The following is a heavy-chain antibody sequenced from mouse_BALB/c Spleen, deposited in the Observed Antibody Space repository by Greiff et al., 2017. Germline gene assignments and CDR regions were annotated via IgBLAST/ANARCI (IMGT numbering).Heavy chain of an antibody. CDR2: ISSGGGNT. CDR1: GFTFSSYT. V-gene: IGHV5-9*03. J-gene: IGHJ4*01. Sequence: EVMLVESGGGLVKPGGSLKLSCAASGFTFSSYTMSWVRQTPEKRLEWVATISSGGGNTYYPDSVKGRFTISRDNAKNNLYLQMSSLRSEDTALYYCARYDGFPYYYAMDYWGQGTSVTVSS. CDR3: ARYDGFPYYYAMDY. D-gene: IGHD2-3*01.